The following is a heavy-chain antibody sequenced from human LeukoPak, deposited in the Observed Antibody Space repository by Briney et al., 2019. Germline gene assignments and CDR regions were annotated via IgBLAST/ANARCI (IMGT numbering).Heavy chain of an antibody. CDR1: GYTFTRYY. J-gene: IGHJ6*04. V-gene: IGHV1-46*01. Sequence: ASVKVSCKASGYTFTRYYIHWVRHAPGQGHEWMGIINPSVGRTSYAQKFQGRVAMTRDTSTSTVYMELSSLRSEDTAVYYCARDRGSGWEVYGMDVWGKGTTVTVSS. D-gene: IGHD6-19*01. CDR3: ARDRGSGWEVYGMDV. CDR2: INPSVGRT.